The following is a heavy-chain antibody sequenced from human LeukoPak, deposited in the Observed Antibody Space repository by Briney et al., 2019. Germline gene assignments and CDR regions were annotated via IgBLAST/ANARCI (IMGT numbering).Heavy chain of an antibody. D-gene: IGHD1-14*01. CDR3: TRVLPGRTFDS. CDR1: GFTFGDYP. J-gene: IGHJ4*02. CDR2: IRSKPSGATT. Sequence: GGSLRLSCTASGFTFGDYPMSWVRQPPGKGLECVGFIRSKPSGATTEYATSVKGRFTISRDDSQSIAYLQMNSLITEDTAVYYCTRVLPGRTFDSWGQGTLVTVSS. V-gene: IGHV3-49*04.